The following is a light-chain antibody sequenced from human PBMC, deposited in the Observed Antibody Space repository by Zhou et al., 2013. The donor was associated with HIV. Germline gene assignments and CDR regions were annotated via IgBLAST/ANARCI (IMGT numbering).Light chain of an antibody. J-gene: IGKJ4*01. CDR3: QQHDSYPPT. CDR2: AAS. Sequence: AIRVTQSPSSLSASTGDRVTITCRASEDISTYLAWYQQKSGKAPKILMYAASTLQSAVPSRFSGSGSGTDFTLTISSLQPDDFATYYCQQHDSYPPTFGGGTTVEIK. V-gene: IGKV1-8*01. CDR1: EDISTY.